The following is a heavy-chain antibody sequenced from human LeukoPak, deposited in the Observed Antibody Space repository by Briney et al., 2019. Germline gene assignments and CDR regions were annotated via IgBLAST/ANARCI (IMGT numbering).Heavy chain of an antibody. CDR1: GYTFTSYA. CDR2: INAGNGNT. CDR3: ATYDSSGDLGY. Sequence: ASVKVSCKASGYTFTSYAMHWVRQAPGQRLEWMGWINAGNGNTKYSQKFQGRVTTTRDTSANTAYMKLSSLRSEDTAVYYCATYDSSGDLGYWGQGTLVTVSS. J-gene: IGHJ4*02. D-gene: IGHD3-22*01. V-gene: IGHV1-3*01.